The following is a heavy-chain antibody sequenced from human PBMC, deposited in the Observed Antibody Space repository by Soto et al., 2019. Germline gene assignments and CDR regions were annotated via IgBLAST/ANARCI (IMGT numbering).Heavy chain of an antibody. D-gene: IGHD1-1*01. J-gene: IGHJ4*02. Sequence: QITLKESGPTLVKPTQTLTLTCTFSGFSLNTRGVGVGWIRQPPGKALEWLALIYWDDDKRYSPSLKSRLTITQDTYNNQVVLTMTNMDPVDTATYYCAHRAGTLYFDYWGQGTLVTVSS. V-gene: IGHV2-5*02. CDR2: IYWDDDK. CDR1: GFSLNTRGVG. CDR3: AHRAGTLYFDY.